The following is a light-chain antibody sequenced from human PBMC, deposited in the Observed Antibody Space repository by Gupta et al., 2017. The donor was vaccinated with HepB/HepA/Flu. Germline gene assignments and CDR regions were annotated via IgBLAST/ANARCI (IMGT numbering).Light chain of an antibody. J-gene: IGLJ3*02. CDR3: QSYDSSLSGRV. V-gene: IGLV1-40*01. CDR1: SSNIGAGYD. Sequence: QSVLTQPPPVSGAPGQRVTIAGTGGSSNIGAGYDVHWYQQLPGTAPKLLIYVNTNRPSGVPDRFSGSKSGTSASLAITGLQPEDEADYYCQSYDSSLSGRVFGGGTKLTVL. CDR2: VNT.